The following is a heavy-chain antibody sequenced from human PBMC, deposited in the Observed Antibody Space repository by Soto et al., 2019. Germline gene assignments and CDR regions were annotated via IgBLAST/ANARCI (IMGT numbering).Heavy chain of an antibody. V-gene: IGHV3-7*03. CDR3: STLSWDSSGWY. J-gene: IGHJ4*02. Sequence: WGSLRLSCSASVFTFNRYRMSWFRQAPGRGLECVADINQNGSEQRYVDSVKGRFTISRDNAENSLYLQMNSLRAEDTAVYFCSTLSWDSSGWYWGQGTPVTVSS. CDR1: VFTFNRYR. CDR2: INQNGSEQ. D-gene: IGHD6-19*01.